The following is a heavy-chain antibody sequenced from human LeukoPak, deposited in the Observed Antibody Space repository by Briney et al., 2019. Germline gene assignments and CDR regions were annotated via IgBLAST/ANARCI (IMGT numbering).Heavy chain of an antibody. CDR2: IKGIGPTT. J-gene: IGHJ6*03. Sequence: GGSLRLSCAASGFTFSDYYVSWIRQAPGKGLEWVSTIKGIGPTTYYADSVKGRFTISRDNARNSLFLQMSSLRADDTAIYYCARAGELRYMDVWGKGTAVTVSS. CDR1: GFTFSDYY. CDR3: ARAGELRYMDV. D-gene: IGHD3-16*01. V-gene: IGHV3-11*04.